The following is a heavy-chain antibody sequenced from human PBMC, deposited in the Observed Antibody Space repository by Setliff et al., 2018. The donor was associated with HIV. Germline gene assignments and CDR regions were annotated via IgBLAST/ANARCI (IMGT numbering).Heavy chain of an antibody. D-gene: IGHD2-21*01. CDR1: GGSFSGYY. V-gene: IGHV4-34*01. J-gene: IGHJ5*02. Sequence: SETLSLTCAVYGGSFSGYYWSWIRQPPGKGLEWIGEINHSGDTNYNPSLKSRVTISVDTSKNQFSLNLNSVTAADTAIYYCARGVARHVVIDRWFDPWGQGTPVTVSS. CDR3: ARGVARHVVIDRWFDP. CDR2: INHSGDT.